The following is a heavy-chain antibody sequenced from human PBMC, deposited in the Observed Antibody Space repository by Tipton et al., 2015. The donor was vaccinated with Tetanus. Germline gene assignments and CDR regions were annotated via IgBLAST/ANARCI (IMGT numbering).Heavy chain of an antibody. J-gene: IGHJ4*02. Sequence: GSLRLSCVASGFTFSHFAVSWVRRAPGRGLEWVSSLSHDGGNIYYADFARGRFTISRDNSKNTLFLQMDDLRAEDTAVYFCARVIRRSMIGYGVFDSWGQGTLVAVSS. CDR1: GFTFSHFA. V-gene: IGHV3-23*01. CDR3: ARVIRRSMIGYGVFDS. D-gene: IGHD4-17*01. CDR2: LSHDGGNI.